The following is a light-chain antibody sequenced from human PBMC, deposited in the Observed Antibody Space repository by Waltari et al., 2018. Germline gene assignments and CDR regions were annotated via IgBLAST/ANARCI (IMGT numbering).Light chain of an antibody. V-gene: IGKV3-15*01. CDR3: QQYDNWPRT. Sequence: EIVMTQSPTKMSVSIGERGTLSCRASESVRGNVAWYLQKPGQSPSLLLYGSATRATGIPARFNGSGSGTDFTLTISSLQPEDIGIYYCQQYDNWPRTFGQGTRMEIK. CDR2: GSA. J-gene: IGKJ1*01. CDR1: ESVRGN.